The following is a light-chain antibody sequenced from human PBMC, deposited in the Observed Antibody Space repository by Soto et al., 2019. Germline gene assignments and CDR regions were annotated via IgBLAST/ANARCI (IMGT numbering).Light chain of an antibody. CDR1: SSDIGRYDY. CDR3: STYTSASTS. Sequence: QSALTQPASVSGSPGQSITISCTGSSSDIGRYDYVSWYQQLPGKAPKLIIYRVINRPSGISPRFSGSKAGNTASLTISGLQADDEADYFCSTYTSASTSFGGGTKLTVL. CDR2: RVI. J-gene: IGLJ2*01. V-gene: IGLV2-14*03.